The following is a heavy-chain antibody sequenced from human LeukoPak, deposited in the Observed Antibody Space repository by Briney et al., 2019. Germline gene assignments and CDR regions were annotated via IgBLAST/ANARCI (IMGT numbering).Heavy chain of an antibody. CDR3: ARLAMVTIPRDAFDI. Sequence: PSETLSLTCTVSGGSISSSRYYWGWIRQPPGKGLEWMGSIYYSGSTYYNPSLKRRVTISVDTSKNQFSLKLSSVTAADTAVYSCARLAMVTIPRDAFDIWGQGTMVTVSS. CDR1: GGSISSSRYY. J-gene: IGHJ3*02. CDR2: IYYSGST. V-gene: IGHV4-39*01. D-gene: IGHD5-18*01.